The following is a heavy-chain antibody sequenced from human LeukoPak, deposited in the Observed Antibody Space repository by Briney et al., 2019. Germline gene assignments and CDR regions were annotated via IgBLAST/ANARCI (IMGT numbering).Heavy chain of an antibody. V-gene: IGHV3-21*04. CDR3: AKEGFYCSGGSCYSFYYYYMDV. J-gene: IGHJ6*03. Sequence: GGSLRLSCAASGFTFSSYSMNWVRQAPGKGLEWVSSISSSSSYIYYADSVKGRFTISRDNSKNTLYLQMNSLRAEDTAVYYCAKEGFYCSGGSCYSFYYYYMDVWGKGTTVTVSS. CDR2: ISSSSSYI. CDR1: GFTFSSYS. D-gene: IGHD2-15*01.